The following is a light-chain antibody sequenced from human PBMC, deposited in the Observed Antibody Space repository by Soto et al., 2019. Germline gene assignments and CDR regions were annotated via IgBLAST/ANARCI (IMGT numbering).Light chain of an antibody. CDR3: NSYAGSNHVL. V-gene: IGLV2-8*01. CDR2: EVS. CDR1: SSDVGAYNY. Sequence: QSVLTQPPSASGSPGQSVTISCTGSSSDVGAYNYVSWYQQHSGKAPKLMIFEVSKRPSGVPDRFSGSKSGNTASLTVSGLQAEDEADYYCNSYAGSNHVLFGGGTKVTVL. J-gene: IGLJ2*01.